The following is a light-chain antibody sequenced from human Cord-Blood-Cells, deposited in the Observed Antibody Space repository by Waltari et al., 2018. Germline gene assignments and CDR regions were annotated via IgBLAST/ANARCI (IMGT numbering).Light chain of an antibody. CDR2: GAS. CDR3: QQYGSSPWT. CDR1: QSVSSSY. J-gene: IGKJ2*02. V-gene: IGKV3-20*01. Sequence: EIVLTQSPGTLSLSPGERATLSCRASQSVSSSYLAWYQQKPGQAPRPLIYGASSRATGIPDRFSGSGSGTDFTLTISRLEPEDFAVYYCQQYGSSPWTFGQGTKLEIK.